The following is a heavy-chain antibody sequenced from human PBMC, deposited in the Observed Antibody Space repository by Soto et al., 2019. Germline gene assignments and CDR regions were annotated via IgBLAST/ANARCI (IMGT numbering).Heavy chain of an antibody. V-gene: IGHV4-39*01. J-gene: IGHJ4*02. CDR1: GDSINSDNYY. Sequence: QLQLQESGPGLVKPSETLSLTCSVSGDSINSDNYYWGWIRQPPGKGLEWIGSIYYRGNTYYNPSLKPRVTLSLDKSKSQFSLKLNSVTAADSAVYFCARLEGLATISYYFDYWGQGTLVTVSS. D-gene: IGHD3-9*01. CDR3: ARLEGLATISYYFDY. CDR2: IYYRGNT.